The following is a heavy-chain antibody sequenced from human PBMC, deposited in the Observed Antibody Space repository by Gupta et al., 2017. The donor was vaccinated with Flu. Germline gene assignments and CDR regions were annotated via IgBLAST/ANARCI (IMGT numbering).Heavy chain of an antibody. V-gene: IGHV3-48*03. CDR3: ARGHWDS. J-gene: IGHJ4*02. CDR1: GFTFSDHD. CDR2: ISHGGVT. Sequence: VQLVESGGGLARPGGTRRLSCAASGFTFSDHDVGWVRQAPGEGLEWVSFISHGGVTYYTDSVKGRFTIARDNAKNSVYLQMDSLRAGDTAFYYCARGHWDSWGQGTLVTVSS.